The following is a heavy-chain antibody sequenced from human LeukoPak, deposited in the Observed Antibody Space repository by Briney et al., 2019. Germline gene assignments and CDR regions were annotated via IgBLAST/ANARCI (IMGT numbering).Heavy chain of an antibody. V-gene: IGHV3-30*04. Sequence: PGGSLRLSCAASGFTFSSYALHWVRQAPGKGLEWVTVISDDGGNKYYADSVKGRFTISRDNSKNTLYLQMNRLRPEDTAVYYCARVDDLDAFDIWGQGTMITVSS. D-gene: IGHD2-2*03. CDR1: GFTFSSYA. J-gene: IGHJ3*02. CDR2: ISDDGGNK. CDR3: ARVDDLDAFDI.